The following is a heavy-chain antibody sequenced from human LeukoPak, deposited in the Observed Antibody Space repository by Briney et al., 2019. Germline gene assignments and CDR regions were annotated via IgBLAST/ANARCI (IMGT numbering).Heavy chain of an antibody. J-gene: IGHJ4*02. D-gene: IGHD3-22*01. Sequence: GASVKVSCKASGGTFSSYAISWVRQAPGQGLEWMGGIIPIFGTANYAQKFQGRVTITADESTSTAYMELSSLRSEDTAVYCCARASYYYYDSSGYTYWGQGTLVTVSS. CDR2: IIPIFGTA. CDR1: GGTFSSYA. V-gene: IGHV1-69*13. CDR3: ARASYYYYDSSGYTY.